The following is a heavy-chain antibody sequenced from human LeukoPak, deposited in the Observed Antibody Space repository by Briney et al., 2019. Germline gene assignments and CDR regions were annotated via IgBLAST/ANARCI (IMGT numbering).Heavy chain of an antibody. CDR2: VNYSGNT. CDR3: ARMTDFWNEYYDSYFDY. Sequence: SETLSLTCSVSGVSIRGNHWSWIRQTQGKGLEWIGEVNYSGNTNYDPSVKSRVAISVDMSKNHLSLRLNSVTAADTAVYYCARMTDFWNEYYDSYFDYWGQGTLVIVSS. D-gene: IGHD3-3*01. CDR1: GVSIRGNH. J-gene: IGHJ4*02. V-gene: IGHV4-34*01.